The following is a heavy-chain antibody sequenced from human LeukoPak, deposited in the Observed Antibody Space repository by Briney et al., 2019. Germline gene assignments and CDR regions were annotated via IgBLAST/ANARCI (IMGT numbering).Heavy chain of an antibody. CDR1: GGSISSSSYY. V-gene: IGHV4-39*07. Sequence: SETLSLTCTVSGGSISSSSYYWGWIRQPPGKGLEWIGSIYYSGSTYYNPSLKSRFTISVDTSKNQFSLKLSSVTAADTAVYYCARGYAAASDYWGQGTLVTVSS. CDR2: IYYSGST. J-gene: IGHJ4*02. D-gene: IGHD6-13*01. CDR3: ARGYAAASDY.